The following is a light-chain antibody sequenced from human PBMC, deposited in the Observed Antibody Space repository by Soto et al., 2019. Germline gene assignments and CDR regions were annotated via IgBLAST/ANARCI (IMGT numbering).Light chain of an antibody. CDR1: SSDIGDYNY. J-gene: IGLJ1*01. CDR2: EVS. V-gene: IGLV2-14*01. Sequence: QSVLTQPASVSGSPGQSITISCTGTSSDIGDYNYVSWYQQYPGKAPKLMIYEVSHRPSGVSNRFSGSKSGNTASLTISGLQAADEADYYCSSFTTSSPYVFVNGTKLTVL. CDR3: SSFTTSSPYV.